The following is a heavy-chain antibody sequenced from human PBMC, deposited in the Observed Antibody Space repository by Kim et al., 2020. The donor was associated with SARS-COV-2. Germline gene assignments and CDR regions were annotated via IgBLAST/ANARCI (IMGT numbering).Heavy chain of an antibody. J-gene: IGHJ2*01. CDR1: GGSISSYY. CDR2: IYYSGST. V-gene: IGHV4-59*01. CDR3: ARDPRGWLQPTAYWYFDL. D-gene: IGHD5-12*01. Sequence: SETLSLTCTVSGGSISSYYWSWIRQPPGKGLEWIGYIYYSGSTNYNPSLKSRVTISVDTSKNQFSLTLSSVTAADTAVYYCARDPRGWLQPTAYWYFDLWGRGTLVTVSS.